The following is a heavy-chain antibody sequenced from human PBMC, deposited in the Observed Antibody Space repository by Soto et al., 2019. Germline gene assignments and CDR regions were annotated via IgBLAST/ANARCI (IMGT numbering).Heavy chain of an antibody. CDR3: AKFEAHPLEYWYLDF. Sequence: EVQLLESGGGLVQPGGSLRLSCAASGFTFSAYAMGWVRQAPGKGLEWVSTIHGGGGATHYADSVKGRFTISRDDSKNTLYAQMNSLRAEDTAVYSCAKFEAHPLEYWYLDFWGRGTLVTVSS. D-gene: IGHD1-1*01. CDR2: IHGGGGAT. J-gene: IGHJ2*01. CDR1: GFTFSAYA. V-gene: IGHV3-23*01.